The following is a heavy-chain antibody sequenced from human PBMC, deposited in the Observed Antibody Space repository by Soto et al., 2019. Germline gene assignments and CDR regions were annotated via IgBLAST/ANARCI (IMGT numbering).Heavy chain of an antibody. CDR2: ITWNSRVL. J-gene: IGHJ4*02. CDR3: AKGRYDFWSPYCFDS. CDR1: GLNFDDFA. Sequence: EVQLVESGGRLVQPGRSLRLSWVGTGLNFDDFAMHWVRQAPGKGLEWVSGITWNSRVLAYADSVKGRFTISRDNARNSLYLQMDSLRDEDTALYYCAKGRYDFWSPYCFDSWGQGTLVTVSS. D-gene: IGHD3-3*01. V-gene: IGHV3-9*01.